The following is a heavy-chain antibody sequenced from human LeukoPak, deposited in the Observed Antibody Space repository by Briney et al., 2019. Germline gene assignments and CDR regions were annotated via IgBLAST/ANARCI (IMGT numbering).Heavy chain of an antibody. CDR2: ISSSSSYI. CDR1: GFTFSSYS. J-gene: IGHJ4*02. D-gene: IGHD6-19*01. V-gene: IGHV3-21*01. CDR3: ARDDEIGAGTSY. Sequence: KAGGSLRLSCAASGFTFSSYSMNWVRQAPGKGLEWVSSISSSSSYIYYADSVKGRFTISRDNAKNSLYLQMNSLRAEDTAVYYCARDDEIGAGTSYWGQGTLVTVSS.